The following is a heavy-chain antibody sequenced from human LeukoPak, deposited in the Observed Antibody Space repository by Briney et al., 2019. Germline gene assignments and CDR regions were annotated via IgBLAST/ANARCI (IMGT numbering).Heavy chain of an antibody. D-gene: IGHD2-15*01. Sequence: GGSLRLSCSASGFTFSSYAMHWVRQAPGKGLEYVSAISSNGGSTYYADSVKGRFTISRDNSKNTLYLQMNSLRAEDTAVYYCARQGYCSGGSCYNVVYYFDYWGQGTLVTVSS. CDR1: GFTFSSYA. J-gene: IGHJ4*02. V-gene: IGHV3-64*04. CDR3: ARQGYCSGGSCYNVVYYFDY. CDR2: ISSNGGST.